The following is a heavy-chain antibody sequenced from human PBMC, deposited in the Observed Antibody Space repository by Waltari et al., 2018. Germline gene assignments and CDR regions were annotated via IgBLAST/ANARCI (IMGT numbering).Heavy chain of an antibody. CDR2: LSHSGTA. CDR1: GDSLNSAKHY. Sequence: QVHLQESGPGLVKPSQTLSLNCTVPGDSLNSAKHYWSWIRQLPEKGLDWIGYLSHSGTAYYNPSLKDLVTMSIDPSKNQFSLRLSSVTAADTAVYFCARGHDYYFDYWGQGILVAVSS. V-gene: IGHV4-31*01. D-gene: IGHD4-17*01. J-gene: IGHJ4*02. CDR3: ARGHDYYFDY.